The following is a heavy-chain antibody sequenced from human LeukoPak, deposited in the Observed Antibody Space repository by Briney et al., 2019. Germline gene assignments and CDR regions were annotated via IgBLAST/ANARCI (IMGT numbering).Heavy chain of an antibody. V-gene: IGHV3-21*01. D-gene: IGHD2-2*03. J-gene: IGHJ4*02. CDR3: ARGGETPGYVVY. Sequence: GGSLRLSCAASGFTFSSYSMNWVRQAPGKGLEWVSSISSSSSYIYYADSVKGRFTISRDNAKNSLYLQMNSLRAEDTAVYYCARGGETPGYVVYWGQGTLVTVSS. CDR2: ISSSSSYI. CDR1: GFTFSSYS.